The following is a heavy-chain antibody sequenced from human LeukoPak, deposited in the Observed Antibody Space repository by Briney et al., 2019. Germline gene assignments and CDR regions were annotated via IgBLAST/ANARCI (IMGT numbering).Heavy chain of an antibody. J-gene: IGHJ4*02. D-gene: IGHD6-13*01. Sequence: GGSLRLSCAASGFTVSNNYMSWVRQAPGKGLEWVSVIYSGGSTYYADSVKGRFTISRDNSKNTLFLQMNSLRAEDTAMYYCTRDGLSSNWSYSDSWGQGTLVIVSS. CDR2: IYSGGST. CDR3: TRDGLSSNWSYSDS. CDR1: GFTVSNNY. V-gene: IGHV3-53*01.